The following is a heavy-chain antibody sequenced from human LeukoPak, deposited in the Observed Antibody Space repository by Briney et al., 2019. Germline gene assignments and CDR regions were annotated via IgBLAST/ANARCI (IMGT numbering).Heavy chain of an antibody. D-gene: IGHD6-13*01. CDR1: GYSFTSYW. J-gene: IGHJ5*02. V-gene: IGHV5-51*01. Sequence: GESLKISCKGSGYSFTSYWIGWVRQMPGKGLEWMGIIYPGDSDTRYSPSFQGQVTISADKSISTAYLQWSSLKASDTAMYYCARSQLVPPSDERGRVWFDPWGQGTLVTVSS. CDR2: IYPGDSDT. CDR3: ARSQLVPPSDERGRVWFDP.